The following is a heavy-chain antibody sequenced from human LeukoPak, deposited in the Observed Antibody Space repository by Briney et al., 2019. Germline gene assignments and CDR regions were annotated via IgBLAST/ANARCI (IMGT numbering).Heavy chain of an antibody. D-gene: IGHD4-17*01. CDR2: INHSGIT. CDR3: ANPARDFADSGAITW. J-gene: IGHJ4*02. CDR1: GGSFSYYY. Sequence: LETLSLTCAVYGGSFSYYYWSWIRQPPGKGLEWIGEINHSGITNYNPSLKSRVTISADTSKNQFSLKLTSVTAADTAVYYCANPARDFADSGAITWWGQGTLVTVSS. V-gene: IGHV4-34*01.